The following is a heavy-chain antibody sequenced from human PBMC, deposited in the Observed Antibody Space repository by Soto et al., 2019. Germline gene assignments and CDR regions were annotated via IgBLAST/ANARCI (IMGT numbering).Heavy chain of an antibody. CDR2: ISGSGGST. D-gene: IGHD3-22*01. CDR1: GFTFSSYA. J-gene: IGHJ4*02. CDR3: AKDEYYYDSSGYYGY. Sequence: EVQLLESGGGLVQPGGSMRLSCAASGFTFSSYAMSWVRQAPGKGLEWVSAISGSGGSTYYADSVKGLFTISRDNSKNTLYLQMNSMRAEDTAVYYCAKDEYYYDSSGYYGYWGQGTLVTVSS. V-gene: IGHV3-23*01.